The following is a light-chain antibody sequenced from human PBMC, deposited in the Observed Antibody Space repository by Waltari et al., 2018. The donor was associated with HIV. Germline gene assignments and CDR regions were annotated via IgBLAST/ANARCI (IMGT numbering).Light chain of an antibody. CDR1: QSVSSN. CDR3: QQYNNWPPEIT. CDR2: GAS. Sequence: EIVMTQSPATLSVSPGERATLSCRGSQSVSSNLAWYQQKPGQAPRLLVFGASTRATGIPARFSGSGSGTEFTLTISSLQSEDFAVYYCQQYNNWPPEITFGPGTKVDIK. V-gene: IGKV3-15*01. J-gene: IGKJ3*01.